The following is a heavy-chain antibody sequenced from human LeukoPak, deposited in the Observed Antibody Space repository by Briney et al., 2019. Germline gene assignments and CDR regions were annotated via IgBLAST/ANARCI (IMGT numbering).Heavy chain of an antibody. CDR3: AKCGYSYDTFDY. V-gene: IGHV3-30*18. CDR1: GFTFSSYG. D-gene: IGHD5-18*01. CDR2: ISYNGSNK. Sequence: GGSLRLSCAASGFTFSSYGMHWVRQAPGKGREWVQVISYNGSNKYYADSVKGRFTISRDNSKNTLYLQMNSLRAEDTAVYYCAKCGYSYDTFDYWGQGTLVTVSS. J-gene: IGHJ4*02.